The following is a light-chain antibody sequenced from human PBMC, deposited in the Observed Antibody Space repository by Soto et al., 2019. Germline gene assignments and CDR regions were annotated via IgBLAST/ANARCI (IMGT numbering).Light chain of an antibody. CDR2: DAS. Sequence: EIVLTRTPATLALSPGERATLSCRASQSVSSYLAWYQQKPGQAPRLLIYDASNRATGIQARFSGSGSGTEFTLTIRSLEPEDFAVYYCKQRSNWITCGQGTRLEIK. CDR1: QSVSSY. V-gene: IGKV3-11*01. CDR3: KQRSNWIT. J-gene: IGKJ5*01.